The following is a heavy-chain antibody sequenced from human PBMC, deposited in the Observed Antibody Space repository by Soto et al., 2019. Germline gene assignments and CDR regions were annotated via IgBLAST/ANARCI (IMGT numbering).Heavy chain of an antibody. D-gene: IGHD6-19*01. CDR2: ISYDGSRT. Sequence: QVQLVESGGGVVQPGRSLRLSCAASGFTFSIFGMHWVRQAPGKGLEWVAVISYDGSRTYYRASVKGRFTISRDSSKNTLYLQMNRLRAEDTAVYYCAKSMAVAFPGFYGLDVWGQGTTVTVSS. CDR1: GFTFSIFG. CDR3: AKSMAVAFPGFYGLDV. J-gene: IGHJ6*02. V-gene: IGHV3-30*18.